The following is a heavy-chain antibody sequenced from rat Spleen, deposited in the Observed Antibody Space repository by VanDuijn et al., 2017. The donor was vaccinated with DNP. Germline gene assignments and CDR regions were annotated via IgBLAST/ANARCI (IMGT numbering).Heavy chain of an antibody. CDR3: ARDGIAAGYYALDV. J-gene: IGHJ4*01. V-gene: IGHV1-43*01. Sequence: QVHLQQSGAELAKPGSSVKISCKASGYTFTNYYIGWIKQTTGQGLELIGYINTGSGGNGYNEKFKGKATLTVDKSSSTAFMQLSSLTPDDSAVYYCARDGIAAGYYALDVWGQGTSVTVSS. CDR1: GYTFTNYY. D-gene: IGHD1-2*01. CDR2: INTGSGGN.